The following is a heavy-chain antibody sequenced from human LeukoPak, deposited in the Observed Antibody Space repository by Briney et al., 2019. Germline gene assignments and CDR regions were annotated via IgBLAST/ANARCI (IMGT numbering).Heavy chain of an antibody. V-gene: IGHV1-8*01. CDR3: ARELQYYGSGSYPTP. CDR2: MNPNSGNT. J-gene: IGHJ3*01. D-gene: IGHD3-10*01. CDR1: GYTFTSYD. Sequence: ASVKVSCKASGYTFTSYDINWVRQATGQGLEWMGWMNPNSGNTGYAQKFQGRVTMTRNTSISTAYMELSSLRSEDTAVYYCARELQYYGSGSYPTPWGQGTMVTVSS.